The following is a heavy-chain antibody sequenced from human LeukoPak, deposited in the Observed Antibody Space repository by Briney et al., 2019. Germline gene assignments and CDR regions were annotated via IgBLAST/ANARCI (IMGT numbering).Heavy chain of an antibody. J-gene: IGHJ5*02. V-gene: IGHV3-23*01. D-gene: IGHD2/OR15-2a*01. CDR1: GFTFSSYA. CDR2: ISGSGGST. Sequence: GGSLRLSCAASGFTFSSYAMSWVRQAPGKGLEWVSAISGSGGSTYYADSVKGRFTISRDNSKNTLYLQMNSLRAEDTAVYYCAKFLRAPPSGSYWFDPWGQGTLVTVSS. CDR3: AKFLRAPPSGSYWFDP.